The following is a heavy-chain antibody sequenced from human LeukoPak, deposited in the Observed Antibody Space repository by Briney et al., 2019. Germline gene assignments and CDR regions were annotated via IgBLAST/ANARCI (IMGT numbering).Heavy chain of an antibody. D-gene: IGHD5-18*01. J-gene: IGHJ4*02. CDR3: AKDKGYNYGSDY. Sequence: GGSLRLSCSTSGFTFSNYAMTWVRQAPGMGLEWVSLVSGSGDSTYYADSVKGRFTISRDNSKNMLYLQMNSLRAEDTAIYYCAKDKGYNYGSDYWGQGTLATVSS. V-gene: IGHV3-23*01. CDR1: GFTFSNYA. CDR2: VSGSGDST.